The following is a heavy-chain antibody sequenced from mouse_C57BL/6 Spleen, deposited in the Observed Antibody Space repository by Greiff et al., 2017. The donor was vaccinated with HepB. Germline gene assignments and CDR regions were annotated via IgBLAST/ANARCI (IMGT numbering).Heavy chain of an antibody. J-gene: IGHJ4*01. CDR1: GYTFTSYW. V-gene: IGHV1-69*01. CDR2: IDPSDSYT. D-gene: IGHD2-1*01. Sequence: VQLQQPGAELVMPGASVKLSCKASGYTFTSYWMHWVKQRPGQGLEWIGEIDPSDSYTNYNQKFKGKSTLTVDKSSSTAYMQLSSLTSEDSAVYYCARGGIYYGNYVGYYYAMDYWGQGTSVTVSS. CDR3: ARGGIYYGNYVGYYYAMDY.